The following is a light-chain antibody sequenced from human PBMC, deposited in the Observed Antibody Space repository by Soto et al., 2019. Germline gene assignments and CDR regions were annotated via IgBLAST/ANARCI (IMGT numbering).Light chain of an antibody. CDR3: QQYNDWPQT. J-gene: IGKJ1*01. Sequence: EIVLTQSPATLSLSPGERATLSCRASQSVSGYLAWYQQKPGQAPRLLIYGASNRATGVPARFSGSGSGTDFTLTISSLQSEDLAIYFCQQYNDWPQTFGQGTKVDIK. V-gene: IGKV3-11*01. CDR1: QSVSGY. CDR2: GAS.